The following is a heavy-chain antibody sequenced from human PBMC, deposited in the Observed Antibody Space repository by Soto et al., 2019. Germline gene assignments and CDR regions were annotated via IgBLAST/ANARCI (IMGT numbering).Heavy chain of an antibody. CDR1: GYTFTDNY. D-gene: IGHD3-22*01. CDR2: VNPRTGGT. V-gene: IGHV1-2*02. CDR3: ARANGYDSSIYPF. Sequence: GASVKVSCKASGYTFTDNYMHWVRQAPGQGLEGMGWVNPRTGGTHSAQKFQGRVTMTRDTSISTAYMELTRLRSDDTAVYFCARANGYDSSIYPFWGQGTLVTVSS. J-gene: IGHJ4*02.